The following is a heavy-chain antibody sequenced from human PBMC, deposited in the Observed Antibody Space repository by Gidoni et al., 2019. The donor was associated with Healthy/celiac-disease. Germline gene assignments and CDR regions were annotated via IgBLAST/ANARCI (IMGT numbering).Heavy chain of an antibody. D-gene: IGHD2-2*01. CDR1: GFTFSSYS. V-gene: IGHV3-21*01. Sequence: EVQLVESGGGLVKPGGSLRLSCAASGFTFSSYSMNWVRQAPGKGLEWVSSISSSSSYIYYADSVKGRFTISRDNAKNSLYLQMNSLRAEDTAVYYCARDGCSSTSCSYWYFDLWGRGTLVTVSS. CDR2: ISSSSSYI. J-gene: IGHJ2*01. CDR3: ARDGCSSTSCSYWYFDL.